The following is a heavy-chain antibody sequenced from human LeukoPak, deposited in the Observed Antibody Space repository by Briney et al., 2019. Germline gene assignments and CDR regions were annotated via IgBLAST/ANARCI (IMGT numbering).Heavy chain of an antibody. CDR1: GGSISRSIYY. V-gene: IGHV4-39*07. CDR2: IYFSGSA. CDR3: AAIGDIVLVPTIPDY. J-gene: IGHJ4*02. D-gene: IGHD2-2*01. Sequence: PSEALSLTCTVSGGSISRSIYYWVWIRQPPGKGLEWIANIYFSGSAYYNPSLKSRVTISVDTSKHLFSLKLRSVTAADTAVYYCAAIGDIVLVPTIPDYWGQGTLVTVSS.